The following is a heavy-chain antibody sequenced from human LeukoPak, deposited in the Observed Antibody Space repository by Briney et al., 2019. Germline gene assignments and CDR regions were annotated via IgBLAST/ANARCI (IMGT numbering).Heavy chain of an antibody. D-gene: IGHD3-22*01. Sequence: PSETLSLTRAVYGGSFSGYYWSWIRQPPGKGLEWIGEINHSGSTNYNPSLKCRVTIPVDTFKNQFSLKLSSVTAADTAVYYCATRPGGVVRWGQGTLVTVSS. CDR2: INHSGST. J-gene: IGHJ4*02. CDR1: GGSFSGYY. V-gene: IGHV4-34*01. CDR3: ATRPGGVVR.